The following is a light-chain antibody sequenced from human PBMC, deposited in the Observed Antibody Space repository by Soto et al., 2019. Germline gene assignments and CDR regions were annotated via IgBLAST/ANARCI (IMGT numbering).Light chain of an antibody. V-gene: IGLV2-11*01. CDR3: CSYAGSYTYV. CDR2: DVS. CDR1: SSDVGGYNY. Sequence: QSALTQPRSVSGSPGQSVTISCTGTSSDVGGYNYVSWYQQHPGKAPKLMIYDVSKRPSGVPDRFSDSKSGNTASLTISGLRAEDEADYYCCSYAGSYTYVFGAGTKVTVL. J-gene: IGLJ1*01.